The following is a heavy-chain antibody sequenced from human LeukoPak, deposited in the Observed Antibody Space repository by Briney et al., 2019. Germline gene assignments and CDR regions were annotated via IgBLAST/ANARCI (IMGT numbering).Heavy chain of an antibody. J-gene: IGHJ4*02. V-gene: IGHV3-74*03. D-gene: IGHD3-22*01. CDR3: ARDYAEYTYYYDSSGQGFDY. CDR1: GFTFSDQW. CDR2: INGDGSST. Sequence: GGSLRLSCAASGFTFSDQWMHWVRHGPEKGLVWVSRINGDGSSTAYADFVKGRFTISRDNAKNSLYLQMNSLRAEDTAVYYCARDYAEYTYYYDSSGQGFDYWGQGTLVTVSS.